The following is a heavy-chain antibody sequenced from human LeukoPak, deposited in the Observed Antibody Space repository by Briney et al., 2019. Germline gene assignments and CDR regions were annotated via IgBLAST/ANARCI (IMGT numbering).Heavy chain of an antibody. CDR2: IYYSGRT. V-gene: IGHV4-31*03. Sequence: PSQTLSLTCTVSGGSISSGTYYWGWIRQHPGKGLEWIGYIYYSGRTYYNPSLKSRVTISVDTSRNQFSLKLSSVTAADTAVYYCAKAKENRAAHGFDIWGQGTLVTVSS. CDR1: GGSISSGTYY. CDR3: AKAKENRAAHGFDI. D-gene: IGHD6-13*01. J-gene: IGHJ3*02.